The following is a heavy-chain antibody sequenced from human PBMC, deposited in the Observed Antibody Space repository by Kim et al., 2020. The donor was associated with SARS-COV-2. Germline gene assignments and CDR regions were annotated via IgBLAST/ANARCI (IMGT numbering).Heavy chain of an antibody. CDR3: ASTKYYYDSSGYYFDY. D-gene: IGHD3-22*01. V-gene: IGHV3-11*01. J-gene: IGHJ4*02. Sequence: CVKGRFTTSRNTAKNALYLQMNSLRAGDTAVYYCASTKYYYDSSGYYFDYWGQGTLVTVSS.